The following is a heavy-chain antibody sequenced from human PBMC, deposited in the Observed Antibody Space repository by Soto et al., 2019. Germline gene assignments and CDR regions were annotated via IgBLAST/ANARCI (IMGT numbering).Heavy chain of an antibody. CDR2: IYWDDDK. CDR1: GFSLTTSGVG. J-gene: IGHJ4*02. V-gene: IGHV2-5*02. D-gene: IGHD3-10*01. Sequence: QITLKESGPTLVRPTQTLTLTCTFSGFSLTTSGVGVGWIRQPPGKALEWLAVIYWDDDKRYSSSLKSRLTITKDTSKNQVVLTRTSMDPVNTATYSCALHPYYGLGSYSFDYWGQGTLVTVSS. CDR3: ALHPYYGLGSYSFDY.